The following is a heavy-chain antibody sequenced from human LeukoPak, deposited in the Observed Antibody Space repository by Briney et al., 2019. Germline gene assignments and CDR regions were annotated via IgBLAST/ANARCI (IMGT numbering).Heavy chain of an antibody. D-gene: IGHD3-22*01. V-gene: IGHV4-31*03. CDR3: ARAGSVYYYDSSSNWFDP. Sequence: SETLSLTCTVSGGSISSGGYSWSWIRQHPGKGLERIGYIYYSGSTYYNPSLKSRVTISVDTSKNQFSLKLSSVTAADTAVYYCARAGSVYYYDSSSNWFDPWGQGTLVTVSS. CDR2: IYYSGST. CDR1: GGSISSGGYS. J-gene: IGHJ5*02.